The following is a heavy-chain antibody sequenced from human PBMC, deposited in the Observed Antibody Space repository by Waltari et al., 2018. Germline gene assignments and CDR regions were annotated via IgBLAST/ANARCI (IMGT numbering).Heavy chain of an antibody. CDR3: ARVTRPCSGGGCYSYFDY. D-gene: IGHD2-15*01. J-gene: IGHJ4*02. CDR1: GGSIHSYY. CDR2: IYSSGST. V-gene: IGHV4-4*07. Sequence: QVQLQESGPGLVKPSETLSLTCTVSGGSIHSYYWTWIRQPAGKGLEWIGRIYSSGSTSYNPSLRSRLTMSVDTSKNQFSLQLTSVTAADTAVYYCARVTRPCSGGGCYSYFDYWGQGTLVTVSS.